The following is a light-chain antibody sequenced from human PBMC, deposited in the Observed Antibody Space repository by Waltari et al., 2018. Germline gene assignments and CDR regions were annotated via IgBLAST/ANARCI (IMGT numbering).Light chain of an antibody. V-gene: IGKV1-9*01. J-gene: IGKJ4*01. CDR3: LHLNNFPLS. CDR1: QSLSTH. Sequence: DIQLTQSPSFLSASVRDRVTITCRARQSLSTHLAWYQQKPGKGPKLLIYAASTLQSDIPSRFSGSGSGTEFTLTISSLQSEDFATYYCLHLNNFPLSFGGGTKVELK. CDR2: AAS.